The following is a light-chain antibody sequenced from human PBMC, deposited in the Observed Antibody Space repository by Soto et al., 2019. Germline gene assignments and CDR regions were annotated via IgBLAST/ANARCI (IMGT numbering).Light chain of an antibody. CDR1: QRIRSTY. CDR3: QQYTRARYI. Sequence: EIVLTQSPGTLSLSPGERAILSCRASQRIRSTYLAWYQQKPGQAPRLLIHGGSTRATGIPERFSGSGSGTDFTLTISRLEPEDFAVYYCQQYTRARYIFGQGTKVDIK. CDR2: GGS. J-gene: IGKJ2*01. V-gene: IGKV3-20*01.